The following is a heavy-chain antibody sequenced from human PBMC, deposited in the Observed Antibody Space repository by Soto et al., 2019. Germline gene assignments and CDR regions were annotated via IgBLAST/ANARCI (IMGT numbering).Heavy chain of an antibody. Sequence: DVQLSESGGGLVQPGGSLRLSCAASGFSFGSDWMAWVRQAPGKGLEWVANIRKDGSQEHYADSVRGRFSVSRDNANDYLYPQMNSMRLDNTAVYYCTRDANYRDDSAYYDVFDIWGQGKIVNVSS. CDR2: IRKDGSQE. V-gene: IGHV3-7*05. J-gene: IGHJ3*02. CDR3: TRDANYRDDSAYYDVFDI. CDR1: GFSFGSDW. D-gene: IGHD3-16*01.